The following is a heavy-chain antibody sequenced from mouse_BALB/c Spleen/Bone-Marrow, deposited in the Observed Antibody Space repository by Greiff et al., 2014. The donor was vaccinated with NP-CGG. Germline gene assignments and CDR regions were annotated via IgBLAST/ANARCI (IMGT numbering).Heavy chain of an antibody. V-gene: IGHV1S56*01. Sequence: VQLQQSGPELVKPGASVRISCKASGYTFTSYYIHWVKQRPGQGPEWIGWIYPGNVNTKYNEKFRGKATLTADKSSSTAYMQLSSLTSEDSAVYFCARDYRYDAWFAYWGQGTLVTVSA. J-gene: IGHJ3*01. D-gene: IGHD2-14*01. CDR3: ARDYRYDAWFAY. CDR1: GYTFTSYY. CDR2: IYPGNVNT.